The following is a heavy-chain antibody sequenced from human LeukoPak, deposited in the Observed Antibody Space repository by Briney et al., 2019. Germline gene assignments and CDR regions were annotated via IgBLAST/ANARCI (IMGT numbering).Heavy chain of an antibody. D-gene: IGHD3-3*01. J-gene: IGHJ5*02. CDR1: GFNFNNAW. CDR2: IKQDGSEK. CDR3: ARQSDDFWSGYADH. V-gene: IGHV3-7*03. Sequence: GGSLRLSCTTSGFNFNNAWMTWVRQTPGKGLEWVANIKQDGSEKYYMDSVKGRFTISRDNAKNSLYLQMNSLRAEDTAVYYCARQSDDFWSGYADHWGQGTLVTVSS.